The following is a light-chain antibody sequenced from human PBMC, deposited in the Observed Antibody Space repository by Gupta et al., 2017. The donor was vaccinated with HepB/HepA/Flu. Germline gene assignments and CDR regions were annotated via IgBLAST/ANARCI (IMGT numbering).Light chain of an antibody. V-gene: IGKV3-11*01. CDR1: QSVSTY. CDR2: DAS. Sequence: ELVLTQSPASLSMSPGERATLSCSASQSVSTYFGWYQQKAGQAPRLLIYDASNRATGIPARFSGSGSATDFTLTISSLEPEDFAFYYCQQRSQCPLTFGQGTRLEIK. J-gene: IGKJ5*01. CDR3: QQRSQCPLT.